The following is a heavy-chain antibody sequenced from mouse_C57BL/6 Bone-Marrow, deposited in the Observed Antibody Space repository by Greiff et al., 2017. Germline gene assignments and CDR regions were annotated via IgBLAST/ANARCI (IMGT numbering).Heavy chain of an antibody. J-gene: IGHJ2*01. V-gene: IGHV14-4*01. CDR1: GFNIKDDY. CDR2: IDPENGDT. D-gene: IGHD1-1*01. Sequence: EVQLQQPGAELVRPGASVKLSCTASGFNIKDDYMHWVKQRPEQGLEWIGWIDPENGDTEYASKFQGKATITADTSSNAAYLQLSSLTSEDTAVYYCTTPLYYYGSRRFDYWGQGTTLTVSS. CDR3: TTPLYYYGSRRFDY.